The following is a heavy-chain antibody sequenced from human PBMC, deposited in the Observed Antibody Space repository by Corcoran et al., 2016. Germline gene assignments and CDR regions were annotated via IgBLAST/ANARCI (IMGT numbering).Heavy chain of an antibody. D-gene: IGHD1-26*01. CDR2: ISFDGTTA. CDR3: ARDLGGATADV. Sequence: EVRLVESGGGLVQPGGSLRLSCAASGFSFSTYWMHWVRQAPGKRLEWVSRISFDGTTAELAGSVKVRVTISRDNAKNTVYLQMNRLRVEDTAVYHGARDLGGATADVWGQGTLVTVSS. CDR1: GFSFSTYW. J-gene: IGHJ4*02. V-gene: IGHV3-74*03.